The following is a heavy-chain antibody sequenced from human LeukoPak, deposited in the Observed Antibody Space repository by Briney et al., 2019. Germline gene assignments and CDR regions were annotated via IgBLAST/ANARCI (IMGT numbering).Heavy chain of an antibody. CDR1: GFTFSSYS. J-gene: IGHJ3*02. D-gene: IGHD2-21*02. V-gene: IGHV3-21*01. CDR2: ISSSSSYI. Sequence: KPGGSLRLSCAASGFTFSSYSMNWVRQAPGKGLEWVSSISSSSSYIYYADSVKGRFTISRDNSKNTLYLQMNSLRAEDTAVYYCAKADHDCGGDCYPSARGALDIWGQGTMVTVSS. CDR3: AKADHDCGGDCYPSARGALDI.